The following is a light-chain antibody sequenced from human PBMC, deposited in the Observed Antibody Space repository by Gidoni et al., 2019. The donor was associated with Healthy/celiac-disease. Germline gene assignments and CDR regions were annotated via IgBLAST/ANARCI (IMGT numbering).Light chain of an antibody. CDR1: QSVTSN. J-gene: IGKJ2*01. CDR2: RAA. CDR3: QQYNNWPRWYT. V-gene: IGKV3-15*01. Sequence: EIVLTQSPATLSVSPAERATLSCRASQSVTSNFAWYQQKPGQAPRLLIYRAATRATGIPARFSGSGSGTEFTLTISSLQSEDFAVYYCQQYNNWPRWYTFGQGTKLEIK.